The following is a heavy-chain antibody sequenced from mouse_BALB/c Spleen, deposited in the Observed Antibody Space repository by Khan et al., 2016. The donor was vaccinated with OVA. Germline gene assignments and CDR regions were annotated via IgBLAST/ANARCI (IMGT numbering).Heavy chain of an antibody. V-gene: IGHV1-9*01. J-gene: IGHJ3*01. CDR2: ILPGSGRN. CDR3: ARGDYYGSSSWFGY. CDR1: GYTFSSYW. Sequence: QLSGAELMKPGASVKISCKATGYTFSSYWIEWVKQRPGHGLEWIGEILPGSGRNNYNEKFKGKATFTADTASNTAYMQLSNLTSDDSAVYYCARGDYYGSSSWFGYWGQGTLVTVSA. D-gene: IGHD1-1*01.